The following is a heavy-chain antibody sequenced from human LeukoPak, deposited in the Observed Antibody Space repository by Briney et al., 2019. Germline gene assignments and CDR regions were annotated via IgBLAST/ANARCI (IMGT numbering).Heavy chain of an antibody. CDR1: GDSISSNY. Sequence: PSETLSLTCTVSGDSISSNYWSWVRQPPGKGLEWIGYVYYTGGTNYNPSLKRRVTISVDTSKNQFSLKLSSVTAADTAVYYCARQGTVATNFGYWGQGTLVTVSS. CDR2: VYYTGGT. CDR3: ARQGTVATNFGY. J-gene: IGHJ4*02. D-gene: IGHD5-12*01. V-gene: IGHV4-59*08.